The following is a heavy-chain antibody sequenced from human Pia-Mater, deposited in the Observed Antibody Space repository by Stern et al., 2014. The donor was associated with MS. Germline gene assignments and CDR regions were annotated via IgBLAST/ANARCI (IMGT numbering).Heavy chain of an antibody. J-gene: IGHJ4*02. CDR3: ARVRRYHENSGLVDY. CDR2: IYHSGNT. V-gene: IGHV4-30-2*01. D-gene: IGHD3-22*01. Sequence: VQLQESGSGLVKPSQTLSLTCAVSGGSISSGGYSWSWIRQPPGKGLEWIGDIYHSGNTYYNPSLKSRVTISIDRSENQFSLKLTSVTAADTAVYYCARVRRYHENSGLVDYWGQGTRVTVSS. CDR1: GGSISSGGYS.